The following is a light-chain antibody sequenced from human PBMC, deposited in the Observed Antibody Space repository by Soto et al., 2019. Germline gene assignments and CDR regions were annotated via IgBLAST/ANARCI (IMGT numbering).Light chain of an antibody. CDR3: VAWDDSLSGPV. CDR2: GDN. V-gene: IGLV1-44*01. Sequence: QSVLTQPPSASGTPGQRVTMSCSGGSSNIGRNTVSWYQQLPGTAPKVLISGDNQRSSGVPDRFSGSKSGTSASLAISGLQSEDEADYYCVAWDDSLSGPVFGGGTKLTVL. CDR1: SSNIGRNT. J-gene: IGLJ2*01.